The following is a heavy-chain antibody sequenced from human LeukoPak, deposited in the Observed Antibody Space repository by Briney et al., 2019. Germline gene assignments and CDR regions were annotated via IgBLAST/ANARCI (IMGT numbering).Heavy chain of an antibody. CDR2: ISYDGSNK. CDR1: GFTFSSYA. J-gene: IGHJ4*02. D-gene: IGHD1-26*01. V-gene: IGHV3-30*18. CDR3: AKPPGTQVGFDY. Sequence: PGGSLRLSCAASGFTFSSYAMHWVRQAPGKGLEWVAVISYDGSNKYYADSVKGRFTISRDNSKNTLYLQMNSLRAEDTAVYYCAKPPGTQVGFDYWGQGTLVTVSS.